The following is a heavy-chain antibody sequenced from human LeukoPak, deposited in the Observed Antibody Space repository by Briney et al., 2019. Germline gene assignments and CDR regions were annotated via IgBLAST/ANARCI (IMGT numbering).Heavy chain of an antibody. CDR1: GFTFSSYG. CDR2: ISHDGTVQ. V-gene: IGHV3-30*18. D-gene: IGHD1-26*01. CDR3: AKDHGGTYYSSEDWFDP. Sequence: GGSLRLSCAASGFTFSSYGMQWVRQAPGKGLEWVAVISHDGTVQHYADSVKGRFTISRDNSKNTLYLQMNTLRAEDTALYYCAKDHGGTYYSSEDWFDPWGQGTLVTVSS. J-gene: IGHJ5*02.